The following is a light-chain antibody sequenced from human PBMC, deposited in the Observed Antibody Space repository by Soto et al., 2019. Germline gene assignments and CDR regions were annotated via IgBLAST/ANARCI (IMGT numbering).Light chain of an antibody. CDR3: EHYGNSPGG. CDR1: QSVSSTY. CDR2: GAS. V-gene: IGKV3-20*01. J-gene: IGKJ1*01. Sequence: EIVLTQSPGTLSLSPGERATLSCRGSQSVSSTYLACYQQKPGQAPRLLIYGASTRATGSPDRFSGSGSGTDFTLTISRLEPEDLAEYYCEHYGNSPGGFGRRTVV.